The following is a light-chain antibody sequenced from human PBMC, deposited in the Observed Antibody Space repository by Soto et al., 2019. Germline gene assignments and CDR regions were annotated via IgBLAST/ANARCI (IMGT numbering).Light chain of an antibody. J-gene: IGKJ4*01. CDR2: AAS. Sequence: DIQMTQSPSFVSASVGDRVTITCRASQAVSTWLAWYQQRPGDAPKLLIYAASTLQSGVPSRFSGSGSGTDFTLTIRNLQPEDFATYYCQQSNSFPHTFGGGTKVDIK. CDR3: QQSNSFPHT. CDR1: QAVSTW. V-gene: IGKV1-12*01.